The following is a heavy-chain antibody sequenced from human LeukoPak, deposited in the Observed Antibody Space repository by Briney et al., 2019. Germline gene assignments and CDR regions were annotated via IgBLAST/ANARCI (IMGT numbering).Heavy chain of an antibody. CDR3: AKEATTYYYGSSYGMDV. D-gene: IGHD3-10*01. V-gene: IGHV3-30*04. CDR2: ISYDGSNK. J-gene: IGHJ6*02. CDR1: GFTFNNYA. Sequence: GGSLRLSCAASGFTFNNYAMHWVRQAPGKGLEWVAVISYDGSNKYYADSVKGRFTISRDNSKNTLYLQMNSLRAEDTAVYYCAKEATTYYYGSSYGMDVWGQGTTVTVSS.